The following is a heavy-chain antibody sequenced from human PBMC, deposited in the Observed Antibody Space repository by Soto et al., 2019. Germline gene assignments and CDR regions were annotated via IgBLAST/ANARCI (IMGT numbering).Heavy chain of an antibody. V-gene: IGHV1-18*04. CDR1: GYTFTSYG. Sequence: ASVKVSCKASGYTFTSYGISWVRQAPGQGLEWMGWISAYNGNTSYAQKLQGRVTMTTDTSTSTAYMELRSLRSDDTAVYYCARDISLGYYDFWSGSRNWFDPWGQGTLVTVSS. J-gene: IGHJ5*02. CDR3: ARDISLGYYDFWSGSRNWFDP. CDR2: ISAYNGNT. D-gene: IGHD3-3*01.